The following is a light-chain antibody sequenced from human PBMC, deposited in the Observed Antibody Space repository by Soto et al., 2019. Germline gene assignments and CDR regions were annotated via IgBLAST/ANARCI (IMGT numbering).Light chain of an antibody. CDR1: SSDVGGYNY. V-gene: IGLV2-14*01. Sequence: QSALTQPASVSGSPGQSITISCTGTSSDVGGYNYVSWYQHHPGKAPKLMIYEVSNRPSGVSNRFSGSKSGNTASLTISGLQAEDEADYYCSSYTSISTLAFGTGTQLTV. CDR3: SSYTSISTLA. J-gene: IGLJ1*01. CDR2: EVS.